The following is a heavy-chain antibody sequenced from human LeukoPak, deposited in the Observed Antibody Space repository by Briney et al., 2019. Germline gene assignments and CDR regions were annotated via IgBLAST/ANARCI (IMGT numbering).Heavy chain of an antibody. J-gene: IGHJ3*02. CDR2: IFYSGST. V-gene: IGHV4-59*01. Sequence: SETLSLTCTVSGGSIKTYYWSWIRQPPGKGLEWIGYIFYSGSTSYNPSLQSRVTISIDTSRNQVSLKLSSVTAADTAVYYCSTGGKAFDIWGQGTMVTVSS. CDR3: STGGKAFDI. CDR1: GGSIKTYY. D-gene: IGHD1-26*01.